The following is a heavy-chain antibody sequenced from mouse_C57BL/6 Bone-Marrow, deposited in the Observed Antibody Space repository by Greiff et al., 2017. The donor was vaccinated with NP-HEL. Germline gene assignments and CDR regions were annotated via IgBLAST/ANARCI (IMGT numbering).Heavy chain of an antibody. Sequence: LVESGAELMKPGASVKLSCKATGYTFPGYWIEWVKQRPGHGLEWIGEILPGSGSTNYNEKFKGKATFPADTSSNTAYMQLSSLTTEDSAIYSCARVLITTVVATGYFDVWGTGTTVTVSS. CDR3: ARVLITTVVATGYFDV. D-gene: IGHD1-1*01. J-gene: IGHJ1*03. V-gene: IGHV1-9*01. CDR1: GYTFPGYW. CDR2: ILPGSGST.